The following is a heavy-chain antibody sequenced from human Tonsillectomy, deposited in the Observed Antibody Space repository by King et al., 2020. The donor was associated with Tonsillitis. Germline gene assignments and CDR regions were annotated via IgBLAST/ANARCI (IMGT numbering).Heavy chain of an antibody. D-gene: IGHD1-26*01. Sequence: QVQLVESGGGVVQPGRSLRLSCAASGFTFSSYAMYWVRQAPGKGLEWVAVISYDGSNKYYADSVKGRFTISRDNSKNTLYLQMNSLRAEDTAVYYCARDQRSYWLNYYYYGMDVWGQGTTVTVSS. V-gene: IGHV3-30-3*01. J-gene: IGHJ6*02. CDR2: ISYDGSNK. CDR1: GFTFSSYA. CDR3: ARDQRSYWLNYYYYGMDV.